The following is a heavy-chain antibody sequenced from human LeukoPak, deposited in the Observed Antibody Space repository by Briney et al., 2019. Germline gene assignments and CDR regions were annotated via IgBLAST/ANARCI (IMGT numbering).Heavy chain of an antibody. D-gene: IGHD3-10*01. Sequence: GGSLRLSCAASGFTFSNYAMRWVRQAPGKGLEWVSLISSGGTYEYYADSVKGRFTISRDNSKNTLYLQLNSLRAEDTAVYYCARDSTYYYDSGSSGPHYFDNWGQGTLVTVSS. J-gene: IGHJ4*02. CDR3: ARDSTYYYDSGSSGPHYFDN. CDR1: GFTFSNYA. CDR2: ISSGGTYE. V-gene: IGHV3-30*01.